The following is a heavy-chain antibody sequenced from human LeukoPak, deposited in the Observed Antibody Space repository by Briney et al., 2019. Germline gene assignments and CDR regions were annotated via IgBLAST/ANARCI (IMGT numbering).Heavy chain of an antibody. CDR2: ISSSSSYI. J-gene: IGHJ4*02. CDR1: GFTFSSYG. CDR3: ARDAPRVMTTVTTDPDY. D-gene: IGHD4-4*01. V-gene: IGHV3-21*01. Sequence: PGGSLRLSCAASGFTFSSYGMHWVRQAPGKGLEWVSSISSSSSYIYYADSVKGRFTISRDSAKNSLYLQMNSLRAEDTAVYYCARDAPRVMTTVTTDPDYWGQGTLVTVSS.